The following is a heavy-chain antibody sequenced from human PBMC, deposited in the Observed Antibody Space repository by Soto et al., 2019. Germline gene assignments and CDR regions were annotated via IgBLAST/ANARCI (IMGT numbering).Heavy chain of an antibody. D-gene: IGHD2-2*01. CDR3: AKHSEYQLLSWLDP. V-gene: IGHV3-23*01. Sequence: ELQLLESVGGLLQPGGSLRLSCAASGFSFSTYAMSWVRQAPATGLQWVSGISAGGGNTYYADSVRGRFTISRDNSKITVDLQISSLRAEDTALYYCAKHSEYQLLSWLDPWGLGTLVTVSS. CDR2: ISAGGGNT. J-gene: IGHJ5*02. CDR1: GFSFSTYA.